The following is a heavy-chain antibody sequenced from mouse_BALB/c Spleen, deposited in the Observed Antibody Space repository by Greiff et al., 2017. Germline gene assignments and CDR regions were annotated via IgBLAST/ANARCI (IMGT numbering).Heavy chain of an antibody. CDR1: GFTFSSFG. CDR3: ARSGYGYEVYFDY. Sequence: DVMLVESGGGLVQPGGSRKLSCAASGFTFSSFGMHWVRQAPEKGLEWVAYISSGSSTIYYADTVKGRFTISRDNPKNTLFLQMTSLRSEDTAMYYCARSGYGYEVYFDYWGQGTTLTVSS. D-gene: IGHD1-2*01. J-gene: IGHJ2*01. V-gene: IGHV5-17*02. CDR2: ISSGSSTI.